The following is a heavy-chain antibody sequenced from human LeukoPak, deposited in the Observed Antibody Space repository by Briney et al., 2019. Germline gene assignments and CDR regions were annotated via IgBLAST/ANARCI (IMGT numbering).Heavy chain of an antibody. CDR2: IYYSGST. CDR1: GGSVSSGSYY. Sequence: SETLSLTCTVSGGSVSSGSYYWSWLRQPPGKGLEWIGYIYYSGSTNYNPSLKSRVTISVDTSKNQFSLKLSSVTAADTAVYYCATFSSSWAYYYYGMDVWGQGTTVTVSS. J-gene: IGHJ6*02. CDR3: ATFSSSWAYYYYGMDV. V-gene: IGHV4-61*01. D-gene: IGHD6-13*01.